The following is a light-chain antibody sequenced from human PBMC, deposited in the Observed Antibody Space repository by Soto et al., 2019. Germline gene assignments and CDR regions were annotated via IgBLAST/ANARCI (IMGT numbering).Light chain of an antibody. V-gene: IGLV6-57*04. Sequence: NFMLTQPHSVSESPGKTVTISCTRCSGSIASNYVQWYQQRPGSAPTTVMYEDNQRPSGVPDRFSGSIDSSSNSASLTISGLKTEDEAVYYCQSYDSNNQVFGGGTKVTVL. J-gene: IGLJ3*02. CDR1: SGSIASNY. CDR2: EDN. CDR3: QSYDSNNQV.